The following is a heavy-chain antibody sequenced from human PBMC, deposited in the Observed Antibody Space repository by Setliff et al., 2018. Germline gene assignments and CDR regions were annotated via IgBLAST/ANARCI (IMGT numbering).Heavy chain of an antibody. J-gene: IGHJ4*02. V-gene: IGHV1-46*01. CDR2: INPSGGST. CDR3: ARRANSDLDY. Sequence: ASVKVSCKASGYTFTSYYMHWVRQAPGQGLEWMGIINPSGGSTSYAQKFQGRVTMTRDTSTSTAHMELSSLGSEDTAVYYCARRANSDLDYWGQGTLVTVSS. D-gene: IGHD2-21*02. CDR1: GYTFTSYY.